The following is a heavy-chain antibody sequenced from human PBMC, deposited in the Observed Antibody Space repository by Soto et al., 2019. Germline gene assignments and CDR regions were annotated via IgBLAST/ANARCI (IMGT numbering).Heavy chain of an antibody. CDR3: ASGARRWYPYFFDS. CDR1: EGTFNSYA. D-gene: IGHD6-13*01. Sequence: QAQVVQSGAEVRKPGSSVKLSCKASEGTFNSYAIAWVRQAPGQGLEWMGGIIPYYNTLNYAQKFQDRVTNTADDSTNTVYMELSSLRSDDTAVYFCASGARRWYPYFFDSWAQGTLVTVSS. CDR2: IIPYYNTL. V-gene: IGHV1-69*01. J-gene: IGHJ4*02.